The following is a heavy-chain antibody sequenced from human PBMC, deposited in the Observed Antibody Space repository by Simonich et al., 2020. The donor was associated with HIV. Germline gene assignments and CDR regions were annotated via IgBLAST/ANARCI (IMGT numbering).Heavy chain of an antibody. Sequence: QVRLQQWGAGLLKPSKTLSLTCAVYGGSFSGYYWSWIRQPPGKGLEWIGSIYHSGSTYYTPSLKSRVTISVDTSKNQFSLKLSSVTAADTAVYYCTTSYCSGGTCYWYFDLWGRGTLVTVSS. CDR3: TTSYCSGGTCYWYFDL. CDR2: IYHSGST. V-gene: IGHV4-34*03. CDR1: GGSFSGYY. J-gene: IGHJ2*01. D-gene: IGHD2-15*01.